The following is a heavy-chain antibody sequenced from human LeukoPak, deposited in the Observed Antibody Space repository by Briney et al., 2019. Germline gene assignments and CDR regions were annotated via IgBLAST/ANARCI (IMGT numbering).Heavy chain of an antibody. CDR1: GYSFTSYW. J-gene: IGHJ3*02. D-gene: IGHD6-13*01. CDR3: ARHGSYSSSWWFNDAFDI. Sequence: GESLKISCKGSGYSFTSYWIGWVRQMPGKGLEWMGIIYPGDSDTRYSPSFQGQVTISADKSISTAYLQWSSLKASDTAMYYCARHGSYSSSWWFNDAFDIWGQGTMVTVSS. V-gene: IGHV5-51*01. CDR2: IYPGDSDT.